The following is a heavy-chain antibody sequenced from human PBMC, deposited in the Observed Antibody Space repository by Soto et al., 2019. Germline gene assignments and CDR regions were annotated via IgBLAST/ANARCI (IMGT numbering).Heavy chain of an antibody. V-gene: IGHV4-59*01. CDR3: ARGPNSSDSSGSYDAFDI. CDR1: GGSISSYY. D-gene: IGHD3-22*01. CDR2: IYYSGST. Sequence: SETLSLTCTVSGGSISSYYWSWIRQPPGKGLEWIGYIYYSGSTNYNPSLKSRVTISVDTSKNQLSLKLSSVTAADTAVYYCARGPNSSDSSGSYDAFDIWGQGTMVTVSS. J-gene: IGHJ3*02.